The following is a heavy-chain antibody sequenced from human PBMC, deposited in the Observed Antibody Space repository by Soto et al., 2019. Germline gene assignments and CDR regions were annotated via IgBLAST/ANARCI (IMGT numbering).Heavy chain of an antibody. D-gene: IGHD2-21*01. CDR2: IYSGGST. CDR3: ARVNVVWYYYGMDV. V-gene: IGHV3-53*02. Sequence: EVQLVETGGGLIQPGGSLRLSCAASGFTVSSNYMSWVRQAPGKGLEWVSVIYSGGSTYYADSVKGRFTISRDNSKNTLYLQMNSLRAEDTAVYYCARVNVVWYYYGMDVWGQGTTVTVSS. J-gene: IGHJ6*02. CDR1: GFTVSSNY.